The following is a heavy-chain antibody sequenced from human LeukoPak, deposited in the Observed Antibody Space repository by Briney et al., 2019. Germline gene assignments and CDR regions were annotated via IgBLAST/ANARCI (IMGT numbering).Heavy chain of an antibody. CDR3: AKEAYNWNYPSYYFDY. J-gene: IGHJ4*02. CDR1: GGSFSGYY. Sequence: SETLSLTCAVYGGSFSGYYWSWIRQPPGKGLESIGEINHSGSTNYNPSLKSRVTISVDTYKNQFSLKLSSVTAADTAVYYCAKEAYNWNYPSYYFDYWGQGTLVTVSS. V-gene: IGHV4-34*01. D-gene: IGHD1-7*01. CDR2: INHSGST.